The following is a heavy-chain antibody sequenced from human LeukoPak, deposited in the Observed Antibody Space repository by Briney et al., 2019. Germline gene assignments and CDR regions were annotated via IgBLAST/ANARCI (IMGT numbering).Heavy chain of an antibody. CDR2: IRNDGSDK. V-gene: IGHV3-7*01. CDR3: ARATSADKEDY. J-gene: IGHJ4*02. Sequence: GGSLRLSCAASGFSFSDYWMSWVRQAPGKGLEWVATIRNDGSDKYYVGSVKGRFTISRDNAKNSLSLEINSLRAEDTALYYCARATSADKEDYWGQGTLVTVSS. CDR1: GFSFSDYW. D-gene: IGHD3-3*01.